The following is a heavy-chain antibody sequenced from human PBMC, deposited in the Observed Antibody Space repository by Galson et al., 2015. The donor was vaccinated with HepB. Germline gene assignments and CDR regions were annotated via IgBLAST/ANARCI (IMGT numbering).Heavy chain of an antibody. V-gene: IGHV1-18*01. CDR1: GYTFTSYG. CDR3: ARDLWSSSRESLGEY. CDR2: ISAYNGNT. Sequence: SVKVSCKASGYTFTSYGISWVRQAPGQGLEWMGWISAYNGNTNYAQKLQGRVTMTTDTSTSTAYMELRSLRSDDTAVYYCARDLWSSSRESLGEYWGQGTLVTVSS. D-gene: IGHD6-13*01. J-gene: IGHJ4*02.